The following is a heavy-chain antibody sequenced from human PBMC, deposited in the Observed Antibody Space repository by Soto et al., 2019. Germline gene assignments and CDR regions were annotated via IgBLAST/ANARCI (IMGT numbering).Heavy chain of an antibody. V-gene: IGHV3-15*01. J-gene: IGHJ4*02. Sequence: EVQLVESGGGLVKPGGSLRLSCAASGFTFSNAWMSWVRQAPGKGLEWVGRIKSKTDGGTTDYAAPVKGRFTISRDDSKNTLYLQIGRLKSEDTAVYYCTTEPTDRYYDYIWGSYRRDYWGQGTLVTVSS. CDR1: GFTFSNAW. D-gene: IGHD3-16*02. CDR2: IKSKTDGGTT. CDR3: TTEPTDRYYDYIWGSYRRDY.